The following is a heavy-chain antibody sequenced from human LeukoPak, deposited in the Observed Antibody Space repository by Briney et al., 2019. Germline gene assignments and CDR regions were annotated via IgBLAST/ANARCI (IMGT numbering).Heavy chain of an antibody. CDR1: GYTFTSYG. J-gene: IGHJ4*02. D-gene: IGHD2-2*01. V-gene: IGHV1-18*01. CDR2: ISAYNGNT. Sequence: GASVKVSCKASGYTFTSYGISWVRQAPGQGLEWMGWISAYNGNTNYAQKLQGRVTMTTDTSTSTAYMELRSLRSDDTAVYYCARGRGYCSSTSCSDMFPFDYWGQGTLVTVSS. CDR3: ARGRGYCSSTSCSDMFPFDY.